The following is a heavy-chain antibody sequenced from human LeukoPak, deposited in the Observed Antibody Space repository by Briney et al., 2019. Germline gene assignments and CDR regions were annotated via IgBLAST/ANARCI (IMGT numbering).Heavy chain of an antibody. CDR1: GYTFTGYY. Sequence: ASVKVSCKASGYTFTGYYIHWVRQAPGQGLEWMGWINPNSGGTNYAQKFQGRVTMTRDTSISTAYMELSRLTSDDTAVYYCARWLMGAKVFDYWGQGTLVTVSS. D-gene: IGHD1-26*01. CDR3: ARWLMGAKVFDY. CDR2: INPNSGGT. V-gene: IGHV1-2*02. J-gene: IGHJ4*02.